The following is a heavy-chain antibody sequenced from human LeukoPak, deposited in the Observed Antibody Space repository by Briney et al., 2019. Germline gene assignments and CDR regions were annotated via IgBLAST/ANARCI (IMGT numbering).Heavy chain of an antibody. Sequence: PSETLSLTCTVSGYSISSGYYWGWIRQPPGKGLEGIGSIYHSGRTYYNPSLKSRVTISVDPSKNQFSLKLSSVTAADTAVFYCARVLVATISVYYFDYWGQGTLVTVSS. CDR3: ARVLVATISVYYFDY. CDR1: GYSISSGYY. V-gene: IGHV4-38-2*02. D-gene: IGHD5-12*01. CDR2: IYHSGRT. J-gene: IGHJ4*02.